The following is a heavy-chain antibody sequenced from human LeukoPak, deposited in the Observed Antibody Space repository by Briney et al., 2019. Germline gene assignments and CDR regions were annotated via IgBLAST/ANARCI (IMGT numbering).Heavy chain of an antibody. V-gene: IGHV3-64D*06. CDR3: VKVASSPGPFDY. CDR1: GFXFSNYA. Sequence: GGSLRLSCSASGFXFSNYALYWVRRAPGKGLEYVSAINSNGDSTFYADSVKGRFAISRDNSKNTLYLQMSSLRVEDTAVYYCVKVASSPGPFDYWGQGTLVTVSS. D-gene: IGHD6-13*01. CDR2: INSNGDST. J-gene: IGHJ4*02.